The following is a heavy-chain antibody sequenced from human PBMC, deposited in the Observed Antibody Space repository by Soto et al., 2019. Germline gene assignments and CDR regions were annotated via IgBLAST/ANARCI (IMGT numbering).Heavy chain of an antibody. CDR2: IDPSDSYT. CDR3: ARDGGDQTYYVMDV. Sequence: GESLKFSCEGSGYSFTSYWINWVRQMPGKGLEWMGRIDPSDSYTTYSPSFQGHVTISADKSISTAYLQWSSLKASDTAIYYCARDGGDQTYYVMDVWGQGTSVTVSS. D-gene: IGHD3-16*01. V-gene: IGHV5-10-1*01. J-gene: IGHJ6*02. CDR1: GYSFTSYW.